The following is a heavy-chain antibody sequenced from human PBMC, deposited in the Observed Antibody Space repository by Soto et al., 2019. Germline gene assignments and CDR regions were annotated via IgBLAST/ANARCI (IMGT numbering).Heavy chain of an antibody. D-gene: IGHD4-17*01. V-gene: IGHV3-74*01. CDR3: ARGQPNDDYPPMDWFDP. Sequence: PGGSLRLSCAASGFTFSRYWMHGVRQAPGKGLVWVSRINSDGSSTSYADSVKGRFTISRDNAKNTLYLQMNSLRAEDTAVYYCARGQPNDDYPPMDWFDPWGQGTLVTVSS. CDR2: INSDGSST. J-gene: IGHJ5*02. CDR1: GFTFSRYW.